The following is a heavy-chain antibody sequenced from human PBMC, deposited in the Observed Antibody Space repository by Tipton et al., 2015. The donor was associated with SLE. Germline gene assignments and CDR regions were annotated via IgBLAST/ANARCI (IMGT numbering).Heavy chain of an antibody. V-gene: IGHV4-39*01. CDR1: GGSISSSSYY. J-gene: IGHJ4*02. CDR3: ARRGGSVE. D-gene: IGHD4-23*01. CDR2: IYYSGST. Sequence: TLSLTCTVPGGSISSSSYYWGWIRQPPGKGLEWIGSIYYSGSTYYNPSLKSRVTISVDTSKNQFSLKLSSVTAADTAVYYCARRGGSVEWGQGTLVTVSS.